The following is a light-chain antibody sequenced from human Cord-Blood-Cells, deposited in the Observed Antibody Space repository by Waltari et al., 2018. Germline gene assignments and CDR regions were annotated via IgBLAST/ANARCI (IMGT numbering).Light chain of an antibody. Sequence: SYELTQPPSVSVSPGQTARITCSGDALPKQYAYWYQQKPGQAPVLLIYKDSERPSGRPERFSGSSSGTTVTLTISGVQAEDEADYYCQSADSSAPWVFGGGTKLTVL. CDR1: ALPKQY. CDR3: QSADSSAPWV. CDR2: KDS. V-gene: IGLV3-25*03. J-gene: IGLJ3*02.